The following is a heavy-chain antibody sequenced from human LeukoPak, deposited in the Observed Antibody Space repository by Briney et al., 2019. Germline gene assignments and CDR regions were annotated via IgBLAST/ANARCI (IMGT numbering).Heavy chain of an antibody. J-gene: IGHJ4*02. V-gene: IGHV4-59*12. CDR3: ARDPRGPTGYDSSRRDTFEY. Sequence: SETLSLTCTVSGGSISSYYWSWIRQPPEKGLEWIGYIYYSGSTNYNPSLKSRVTISVDTSKNQFSLKLSSVTAADTAVYYCARDPRGPTGYDSSRRDTFEYWGQGTLVTVSS. CDR2: IYYSGST. CDR1: GGSISSYY. D-gene: IGHD3-22*01.